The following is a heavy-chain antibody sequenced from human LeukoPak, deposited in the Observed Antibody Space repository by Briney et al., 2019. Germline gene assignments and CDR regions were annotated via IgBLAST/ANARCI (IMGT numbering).Heavy chain of an antibody. Sequence: ASRRVCCKAAGGTFNSYVVSGARQAPGQGREWMGRIMPSLDIQNYAHKFQDRVSITADNSASAVFPELNSSTSEATATYYCATAGSMVRGLTLRYYFDFWGQGTLVTVSS. CDR1: GGTFNSYV. D-gene: IGHD3-10*01. CDR3: ATAGSMVRGLTLRYYFDF. J-gene: IGHJ4*02. V-gene: IGHV1-69*04. CDR2: IMPSLDIQ.